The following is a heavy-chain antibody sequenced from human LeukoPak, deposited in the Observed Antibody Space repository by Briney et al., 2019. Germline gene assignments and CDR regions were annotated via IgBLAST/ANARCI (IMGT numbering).Heavy chain of an antibody. CDR3: ARAGPRYCSSTSCYDDAFDI. V-gene: IGHV3-21*01. D-gene: IGHD2-2*01. J-gene: IGHJ3*02. Sequence: GVSLRLSYAASGFTFSRYSMNLVRQAPGKRLEWVSSISSSSSYIYYADSVKGRFTISRDNAKNSLYLQMNSLRAEDTAVYYCARAGPRYCSSTSCYDDAFDIWGKGTMVTVSS. CDR2: ISSSSSYI. CDR1: GFTFSRYS.